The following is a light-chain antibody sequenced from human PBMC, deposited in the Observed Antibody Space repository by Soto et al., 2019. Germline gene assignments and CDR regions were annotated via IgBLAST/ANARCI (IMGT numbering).Light chain of an antibody. CDR1: QGISSY. CDR3: QQFRS. Sequence: DIQLTQSPSFLSASVGDRVTITCRASQGISSYLAWYQQKPGKAPKLLIYAASTLQSGVPSRFSGSGSGTEFTLTISSLQPEDFATYYCQQFRSFGHGTKVDIK. J-gene: IGKJ3*01. V-gene: IGKV1-9*01. CDR2: AAS.